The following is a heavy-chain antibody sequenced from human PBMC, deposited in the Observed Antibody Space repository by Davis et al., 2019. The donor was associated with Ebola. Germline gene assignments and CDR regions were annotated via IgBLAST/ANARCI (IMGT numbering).Heavy chain of an antibody. Sequence: ASVKVSCKASGYTFSTSGISWVRQAPGQGLEWMGWITASNGNTHYAQKLQDRITMTIDTSTSTAYMELRSLRYDDTAVYYCARDPWGSEKDYWGQGTLITVSS. J-gene: IGHJ4*02. D-gene: IGHD7-27*01. CDR1: GYTFSTSG. CDR3: ARDPWGSEKDY. CDR2: ITASNGNT. V-gene: IGHV1-18*01.